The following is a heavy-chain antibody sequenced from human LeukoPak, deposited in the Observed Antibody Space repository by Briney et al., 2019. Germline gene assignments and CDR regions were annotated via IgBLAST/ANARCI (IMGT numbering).Heavy chain of an antibody. CDR1: GGSIRNYF. CDR3: ARDGCPTGAAANCLVNWFDP. D-gene: IGHD2-8*02. CDR2: MYYSGPA. Sequence: SETLSLTCTVSGGSIRNYFWSWIRQPPGKGLEWIGYMYYSGPANYNPSLKSRVSISVDTSKNQVSLKLSSVTAADTAVYYCARDGCPTGAAANCLVNWFDPWGQGTLVTASS. J-gene: IGHJ5*02. V-gene: IGHV4-59*01.